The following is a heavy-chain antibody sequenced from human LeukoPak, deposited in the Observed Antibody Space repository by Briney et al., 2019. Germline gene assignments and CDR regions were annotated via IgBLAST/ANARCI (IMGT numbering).Heavy chain of an antibody. CDR3: AINFGEGFDV. CDR1: GGSPSDNDFY. V-gene: IGHV4-39*01. D-gene: IGHD3-16*01. Sequence: SETLSLTCTVSGGSPSDNDFYWGWIRQPPGRGLEWIGSIYFSGTTYYAPALKSRVTISVDISKNQFSLKLSSVTTADMSTYYCAINFGEGFDVWGQGTMVTVSS. J-gene: IGHJ3*01. CDR2: IYFSGTT.